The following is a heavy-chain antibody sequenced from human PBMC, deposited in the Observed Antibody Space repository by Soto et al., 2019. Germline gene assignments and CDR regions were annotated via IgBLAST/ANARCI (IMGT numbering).Heavy chain of an antibody. Sequence: QMPLVQSGPEVKKPGTSVKVSCKASGFTLPISAVQCVRHARGQRLEWIGWIVVGSGNTNSAQKFQERVTLTMDMSTNTVYMELSSLKFEDTAVYYCASDDMTTFIWGQGTLLTVSS. CDR1: GFTLPISA. D-gene: IGHD1-1*01. CDR3: ASDDMTTFI. CDR2: IVVGSGNT. V-gene: IGHV1-58*01. J-gene: IGHJ4*02.